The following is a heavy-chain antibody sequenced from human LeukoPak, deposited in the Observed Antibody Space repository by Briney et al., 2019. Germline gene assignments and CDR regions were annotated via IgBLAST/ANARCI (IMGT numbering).Heavy chain of an antibody. CDR2: ISGDGGST. J-gene: IGHJ6*03. Sequence: GGSLRLSRAASGFTFDDYAMHWVRQAPGKGLEWVSLISGDGGSTYYADSVKGRFTISRDNSKNSLYLQMNSLRTEDTALYYCASYGSGSYGNYMDVWGKGTTVTVSS. CDR3: ASYGSGSYGNYMDV. D-gene: IGHD3-10*01. V-gene: IGHV3-43*02. CDR1: GFTFDDYA.